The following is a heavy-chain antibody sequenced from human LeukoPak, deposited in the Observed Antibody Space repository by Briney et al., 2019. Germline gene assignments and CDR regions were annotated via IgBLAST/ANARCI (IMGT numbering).Heavy chain of an antibody. Sequence: PGGSLRLSCAASGFTFNRYAMHWVRQAPGKGLEWLSIVSYDGNKKYYADSVKGRFTISRDNSKNTQYLVMNSLRPDDTAIYYCTRGSLWELDTKNDHWGQGTLVIVSS. CDR3: TRGSLWELDTKNDH. CDR2: VSYDGNKK. V-gene: IGHV3-30*04. CDR1: GFTFNRYA. J-gene: IGHJ5*02. D-gene: IGHD4-23*01.